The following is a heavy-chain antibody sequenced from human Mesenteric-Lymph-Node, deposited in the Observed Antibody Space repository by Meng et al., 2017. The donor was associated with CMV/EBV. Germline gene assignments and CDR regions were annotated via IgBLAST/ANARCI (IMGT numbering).Heavy chain of an antibody. Sequence: ASVKVSCKASGYTFTSYYMHWVRQAPGQGLEWMGIINPSGGSTSYAQKFQGRVTITRNTSISTAYMELSSLRSEDTAVYYCASGRIFDYWGQGTLVTVSS. CDR2: INPSGGST. J-gene: IGHJ4*02. V-gene: IGHV1-46*01. CDR1: GYTFTSYY. D-gene: IGHD1-14*01. CDR3: ASGRIFDY.